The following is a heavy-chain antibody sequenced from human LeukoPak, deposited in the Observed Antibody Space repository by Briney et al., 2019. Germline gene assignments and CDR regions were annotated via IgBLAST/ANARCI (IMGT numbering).Heavy chain of an antibody. D-gene: IGHD3-16*01. Sequence: GGSLRLSCAASGFTFSSYAMSWVRQAPGKGLEWVSAISGSGGSTYYADSVKGRFTISRDNSKNTLYLQMNSLRAEDTTVYYCAKGSSGAVWLYYFDYWGQGTLVTVSS. CDR3: AKGSSGAVWLYYFDY. CDR1: GFTFSSYA. V-gene: IGHV3-23*01. J-gene: IGHJ4*02. CDR2: ISGSGGST.